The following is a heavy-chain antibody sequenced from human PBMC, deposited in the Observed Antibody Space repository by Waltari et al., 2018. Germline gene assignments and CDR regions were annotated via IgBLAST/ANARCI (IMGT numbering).Heavy chain of an antibody. V-gene: IGHV4-59*01. CDR1: GGSISSYY. J-gene: IGHJ4*02. D-gene: IGHD3-9*01. CDR3: ARLNTDWDYFDD. Sequence: QVQLQESGPGLVKPSETLSLTCTVSGGSISSYYWSWIRQPPGKGLEWIGYIYYSGSTHYNPSLKSRVTISVETSKNQCSLNLSSVTAADTAVYYCARLNTDWDYFDDWVQGTLVTVSS. CDR2: IYYSGST.